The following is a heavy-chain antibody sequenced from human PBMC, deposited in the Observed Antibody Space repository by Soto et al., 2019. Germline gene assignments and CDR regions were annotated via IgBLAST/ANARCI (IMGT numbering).Heavy chain of an antibody. CDR1: GFTFSSYG. V-gene: IGHV3-30*18. CDR2: ISYDGSNK. CDR3: AKPTPQLAPGGVGD. D-gene: IGHD6-6*01. Sequence: QVQLVESGGGVVQPGRSLRLSCAASGFTFSSYGMHWVRQAPGKGLEWVAVISYDGSNKYYADSVKGRFTISRDNSKNTLYLQMNSLRAEDTAVYYCAKPTPQLAPGGVGDWGKGTLVTVSS. J-gene: IGHJ4*02.